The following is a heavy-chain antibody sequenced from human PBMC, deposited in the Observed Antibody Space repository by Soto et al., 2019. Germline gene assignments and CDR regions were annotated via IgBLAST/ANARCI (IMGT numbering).Heavy chain of an antibody. CDR1: GYTVTSYG. Sequence: ASVKVSCKASGYTVTSYGIGWVRQAPGQGPEYMGCITVYNGNANYAQKFQGRVTMTTDTSMTTAYMELRNLIPADTAVYCCARWPHLRPLDYWGQGPLVTVSS. D-gene: IGHD3-16*01. V-gene: IGHV1-18*01. CDR3: ARWPHLRPLDY. J-gene: IGHJ4*02. CDR2: ITVYNGNA.